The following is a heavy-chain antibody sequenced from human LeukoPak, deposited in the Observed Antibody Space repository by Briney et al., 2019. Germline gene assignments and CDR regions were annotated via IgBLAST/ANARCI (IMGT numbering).Heavy chain of an antibody. Sequence: SVKVSYKASGGTFSSYAISWVRQAPGQGLEWMGGIIPIFGTANYAQKFQGRVTITTDESTSTAYMELSSLRSEDTAVYYCARFIPNEGSFDIWGQGTMVTVSS. CDR1: GGTFSSYA. CDR2: IIPIFGTA. V-gene: IGHV1-69*05. J-gene: IGHJ3*02. CDR3: ARFIPNEGSFDI. D-gene: IGHD2-15*01.